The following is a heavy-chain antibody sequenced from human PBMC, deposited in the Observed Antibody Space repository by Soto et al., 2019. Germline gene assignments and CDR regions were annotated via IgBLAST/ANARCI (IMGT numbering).Heavy chain of an antibody. CDR3: ASTCISTSCYARYYYGMDV. D-gene: IGHD2-2*01. CDR2: IIPIFGTA. CDR1: GGTFSSYA. V-gene: IGHV1-69*12. Sequence: QVQLVQSGAEVKKPGSSVKVSCKASGGTFSSYAISWVRQAPGQGLEWMGGIIPIFGTANYAQKFQGRVTITAVESTSTAYMELSSLRSEDTAVYYCASTCISTSCYARYYYGMDVWGQGTTVTVSS. J-gene: IGHJ6*02.